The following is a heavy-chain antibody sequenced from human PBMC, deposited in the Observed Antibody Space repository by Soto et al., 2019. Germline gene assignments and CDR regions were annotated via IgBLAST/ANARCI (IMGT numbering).Heavy chain of an antibody. Sequence: ESGGGVVQPGRSLRLSCAASGFTFSSYGMHWVRQAPGKGLEWVAVISYDGSNKYYADSVKGRFTISRDNSKNTLYLQMNSLRAEDTAVYYCAKGDPVDYWGQGTLVTVSS. V-gene: IGHV3-30*18. D-gene: IGHD2-21*02. CDR2: ISYDGSNK. J-gene: IGHJ4*02. CDR1: GFTFSSYG. CDR3: AKGDPVDY.